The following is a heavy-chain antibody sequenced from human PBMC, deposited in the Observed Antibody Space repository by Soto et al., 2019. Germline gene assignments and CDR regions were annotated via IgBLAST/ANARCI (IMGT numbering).Heavy chain of an antibody. V-gene: IGHV3-33*01. J-gene: IGHJ4*02. D-gene: IGHD7-27*01. CDR1: GFIFRSVG. Sequence: PGGSLRLSCAASGFIFRSVGIHWVRPAPGKGLEWVAHIWYDGSNTYYADSVKGRFTISRDNSRNTLYLQMNSLRAEDTAVYLCVRDLLGSGGHFDYWGQGTPVTVPS. CDR2: IWYDGSNT. CDR3: VRDLLGSGGHFDY.